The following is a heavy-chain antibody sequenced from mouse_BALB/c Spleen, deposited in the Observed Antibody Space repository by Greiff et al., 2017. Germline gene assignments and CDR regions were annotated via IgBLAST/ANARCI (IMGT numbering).Heavy chain of an antibody. CDR1: GYTFTDYV. D-gene: IGHD1-2*01. Sequence: VLLVESGPELVKPGASVKMSCKASGYTFTDYVISWVKQRTGQGLEWIVEIYPGSGSTYYNEKFKGKATLTADKSSNTAYMQLSSLTSEDSAVYFCANYYGYTFAYWGQGTLVTVSA. CDR3: ANYYGYTFAY. CDR2: IYPGSGST. V-gene: IGHV1-77*01. J-gene: IGHJ3*01.